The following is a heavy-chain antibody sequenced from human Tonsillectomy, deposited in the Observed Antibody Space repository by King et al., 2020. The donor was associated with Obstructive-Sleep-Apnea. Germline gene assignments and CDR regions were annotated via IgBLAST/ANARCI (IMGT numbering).Heavy chain of an antibody. Sequence: QLVQSGAEVRKPGESLKISCKGSGYSFTSFWIGWVRQMPGRGLEWMGIIYPGDYDTTYGPTFQGQVTISADKSISTAYLQWISLKASDTAMYYCARRESGTGAFDIWGQGTMVTVSS. CDR1: GYSFTSFW. J-gene: IGHJ3*02. CDR3: ARRESGTGAFDI. V-gene: IGHV5-51*01. D-gene: IGHD6-13*01. CDR2: IYPGDYDT.